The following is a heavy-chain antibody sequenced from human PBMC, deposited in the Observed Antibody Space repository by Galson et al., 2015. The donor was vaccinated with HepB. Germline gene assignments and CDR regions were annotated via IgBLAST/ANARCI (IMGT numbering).Heavy chain of an antibody. D-gene: IGHD1-1*01. Sequence: SLRLSCAASGFTFSDFAMVWVRQAPGVGLEWVSTWGRGNIKYYADSVKGGFTISRANSRNTLYLQMNSLRAEDTAVYYCAKWRLSERWFDPWGQGTLVTVSS. CDR1: GFTFSDFA. CDR3: AKWRLSERWFDP. J-gene: IGHJ5*02. V-gene: IGHV3-23*01. CDR2: WGRGNIK.